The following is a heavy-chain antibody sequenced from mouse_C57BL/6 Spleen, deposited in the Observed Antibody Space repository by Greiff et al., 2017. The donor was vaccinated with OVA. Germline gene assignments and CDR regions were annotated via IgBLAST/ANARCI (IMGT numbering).Heavy chain of an antibody. CDR1: GFTFSSYA. CDR2: ISDGGSYT. Sequence: EVQGVESGGGLVKPGGSLKLSCAASGFTFSSYAMSWVRQTPEKRLEWVATISDGGSYTYYPDNVKGRFTISRDNATNNLYLQMSHLKSEDTAMYYCARDDYYGSSSYYFDYWGQGTTLTVSS. J-gene: IGHJ2*01. CDR3: ARDDYYGSSSYYFDY. D-gene: IGHD1-1*01. V-gene: IGHV5-4*01.